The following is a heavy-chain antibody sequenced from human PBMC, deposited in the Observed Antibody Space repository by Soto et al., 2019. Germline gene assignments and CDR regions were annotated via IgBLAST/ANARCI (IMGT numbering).Heavy chain of an antibody. J-gene: IGHJ6*02. CDR2: INPNTGGS. CDR3: ARDLIVDGPDNYGMDV. Sequence: QVQLVQSGAEVREPGASVTVSCKASGYTFSGHYIHWVRQAPGQGLEWMGWINPNTGGSNYAEKFKGRFTMTRDTSNFTTPMRLNRLASDDTAVYYCARDLIVDGPDNYGMDVWGQGTTVTVSS. CDR1: GYTFSGHY. V-gene: IGHV1-2*02. D-gene: IGHD1-26*01.